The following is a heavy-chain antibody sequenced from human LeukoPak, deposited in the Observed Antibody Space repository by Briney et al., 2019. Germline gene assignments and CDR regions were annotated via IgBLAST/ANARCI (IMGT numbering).Heavy chain of an antibody. V-gene: IGHV1-2*02. Sequence: ASVTVSCKASGYIFTDYYIHWVRQAPGQGLEWMGWINPLTGGTNYAQNFQGRLTMTRDTSITTVDMELRSLRSDDTAVYYCARVRYSSSWYSFDYWGQGTLVAVSS. D-gene: IGHD6-13*01. CDR1: GYIFTDYY. J-gene: IGHJ4*02. CDR2: INPLTGGT. CDR3: ARVRYSSSWYSFDY.